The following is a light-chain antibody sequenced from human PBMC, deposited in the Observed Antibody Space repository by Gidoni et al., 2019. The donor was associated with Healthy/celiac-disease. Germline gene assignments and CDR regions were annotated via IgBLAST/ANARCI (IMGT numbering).Light chain of an antibody. V-gene: IGKV2-28*01. CDR2: LGS. CDR3: MQALQTPFT. CDR1: QSLLHSNGYNY. Sequence: EIVMTQSPLSLTVTPGEPASIYCRSSQSLLHSNGYNYLDWYLQKPGQSPQLLIYLGSTRASGVPARFSGSGSGTDFTLTISSVEAEDVGVYYCMQALQTPFTFGQGTRLEIK. J-gene: IGKJ5*01.